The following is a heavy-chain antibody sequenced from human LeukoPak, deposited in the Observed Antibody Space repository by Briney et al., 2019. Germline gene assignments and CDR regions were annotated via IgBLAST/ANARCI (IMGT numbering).Heavy chain of an antibody. J-gene: IGHJ4*02. CDR2: IKSKTDGGTI. Sequence: GGSLRLSCAASGFSFSNAWMSWVRQASGKGLEWVGRIKSKTDGGTIHYAAPVKGSFTISRDDSKNMVFLQMNSLNTEDTAVYYCCRGWLDYWGQGTLVAVSS. V-gene: IGHV3-15*01. D-gene: IGHD2-15*01. CDR1: GFSFSNAW. CDR3: CRGWLDY.